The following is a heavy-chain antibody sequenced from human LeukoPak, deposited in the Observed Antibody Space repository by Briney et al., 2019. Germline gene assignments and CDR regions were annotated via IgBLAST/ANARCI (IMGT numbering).Heavy chain of an antibody. CDR3: ARDRGDSYDPSDY. J-gene: IGHJ4*02. Sequence: PGGSLRLSCAASGFTFSSYSMNWVRQAPGKGLEWVSSISSSSSYIYYADSVKGRFTISRDNAKNSLYLQMNSLRAEDTAVYYCARDRGDSYDPSDYWGQGTLVTVSS. CDR1: GFTFSSYS. V-gene: IGHV3-21*01. D-gene: IGHD5-18*01. CDR2: ISSSSSYI.